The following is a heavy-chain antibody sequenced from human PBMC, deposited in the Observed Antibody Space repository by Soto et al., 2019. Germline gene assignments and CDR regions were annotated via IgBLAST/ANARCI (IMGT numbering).Heavy chain of an antibody. V-gene: IGHV3-48*01. Sequence: GGSLRLSCAASGFTFSTYSMNWVRQAPGKGLEWVSYISTTGSTIYYADSVKGQFTISRDNAKNSLYLQMTSLRAEDTAVYYCARYKGYCSGGSCYYYYYMDVWGKGTTVTVSS. J-gene: IGHJ6*03. CDR2: ISTTGSTI. CDR3: ARYKGYCSGGSCYYYYYMDV. CDR1: GFTFSTYS. D-gene: IGHD2-15*01.